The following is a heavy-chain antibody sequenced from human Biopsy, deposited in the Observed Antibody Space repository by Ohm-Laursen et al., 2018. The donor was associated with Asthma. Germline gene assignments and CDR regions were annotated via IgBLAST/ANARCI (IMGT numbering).Heavy chain of an antibody. CDR2: ISGYNGDT. D-gene: IGHD2-15*01. J-gene: IGHJ5*02. CDR3: VRDKVVVVPGSKGPTDWFDP. V-gene: IGHV1-18*04. Sequence: SVKVSCKASGYTFANYAISWVRQAPGQGLEWMGWISGYNGDTKFAQNVKGRLSLTTDTSTSTAYMELRSLTSDDTAVYYCVRDKVVVVPGSKGPTDWFDPWGQGTLVTVSS. CDR1: GYTFANYA.